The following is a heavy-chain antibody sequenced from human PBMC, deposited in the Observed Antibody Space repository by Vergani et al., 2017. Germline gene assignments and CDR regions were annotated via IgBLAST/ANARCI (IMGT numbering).Heavy chain of an antibody. V-gene: IGHV3-20*04. CDR3: ARLSYDTTPYLQGGYDC. CDR2: ISWNGGST. Sequence: DVQLVESGGGVVRPGGSLRLSCAASGFTFDDHGMAWVRQAPGKGLEWVSGISWNGGSTGYADSVKGRFTISRDSAKKSLYLQMNSLRAEDTAVYYCARLSYDTTPYLQGGYDCWGQGTLVTVSS. CDR1: GFTFDDHG. D-gene: IGHD3-22*01. J-gene: IGHJ4*02.